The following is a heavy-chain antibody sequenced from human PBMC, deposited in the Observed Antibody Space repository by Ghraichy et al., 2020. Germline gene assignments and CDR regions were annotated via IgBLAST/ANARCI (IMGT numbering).Heavy chain of an antibody. V-gene: IGHV3-21*01. CDR3: ARVMGRYDSYGYDY. CDR1: GFTFNTY. J-gene: IGHJ4*02. D-gene: IGHD3-22*01. Sequence: LSLTCAASGFTFNTYLTWVRQTPGKGLEWVSSISSGGGHTYYADSVKGRFTISRDNARKSVFLQMNSLRAEDTAVYYCARVMGRYDSYGYDYWGQGTRVTVSS. CDR2: ISSGGGHT.